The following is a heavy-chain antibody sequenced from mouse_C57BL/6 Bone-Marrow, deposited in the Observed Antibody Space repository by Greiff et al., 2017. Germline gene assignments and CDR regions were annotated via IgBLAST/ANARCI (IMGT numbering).Heavy chain of an antibody. J-gene: IGHJ1*03. CDR3: TVAAYGNYRYFHV. CDR2: IYPETCDT. CDR1: GYKFTDYD. Sequence: QVQLQQSGAELVRPGASVKLSCKASGYKFTDYDMHCVKQTPEHGLEWIGRIYPETCDTAYNQKFQGKATLTADKSTSTAYLELRSLTSEDSAVFYCTVAAYGNYRYFHVWGTGTTVTVSS. V-gene: IGHV1-23*01. D-gene: IGHD2-10*02.